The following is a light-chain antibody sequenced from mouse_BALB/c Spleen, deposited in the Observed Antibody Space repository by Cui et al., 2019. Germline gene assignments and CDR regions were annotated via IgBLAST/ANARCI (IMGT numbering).Light chain of an antibody. CDR2: SGS. J-gene: IGKJ4*01. CDR1: KSISKY. V-gene: IGKV16-104*01. CDR3: QQHNEYPYT. Sequence: DVQITQSPSYLAASPGETITINCRASKSISKYLAWYQEKPGKTNKLLIYSGSTLQSGIPSRFSGSGYGTDFTLTISSLEPEDFAMYYCQQHNEYPYTFGSGTKLEIK.